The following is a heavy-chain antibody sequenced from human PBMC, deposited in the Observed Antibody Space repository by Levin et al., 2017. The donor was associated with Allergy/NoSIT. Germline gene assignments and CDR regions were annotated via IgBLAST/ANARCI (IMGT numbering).Heavy chain of an antibody. J-gene: IGHJ6*02. CDR1: GFSFSNYA. Sequence: PGGSLRLSCGVYGFSFSNYAMDWVRQAPGKGLEWVAVISHDGSDKYYADSVKGRFTVSRDKSQNTLYLQMNSLRDDDTAVYYCARDDGGKSSAMDVWGQGTTVTVSS. CDR3: ARDDGGKSSAMDV. V-gene: IGHV3-30*04. D-gene: IGHD4-23*01. CDR2: ISHDGSDK.